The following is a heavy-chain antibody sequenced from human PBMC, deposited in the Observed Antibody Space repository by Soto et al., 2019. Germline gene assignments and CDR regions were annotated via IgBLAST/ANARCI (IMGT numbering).Heavy chain of an antibody. J-gene: IGHJ4*02. CDR1: GFTFSSYA. D-gene: IGHD4-17*01. CDR2: ISYEGSNK. V-gene: IGHV3-30-3*01. CDR3: ARNDYGDYVPYDY. Sequence: QVQLVESGGGVVQPGRSLRLSCAASGFTFSSYAMHWVRQAPGKGLEWVAVISYEGSNKYYADSVKGRFTISRDNSKNTLYLQMNSLRAEDTAVYYCARNDYGDYVPYDYWGQGTLVTVPS.